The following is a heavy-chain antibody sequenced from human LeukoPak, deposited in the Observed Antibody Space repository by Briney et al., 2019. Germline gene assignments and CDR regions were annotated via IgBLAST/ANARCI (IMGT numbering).Heavy chain of an antibody. D-gene: IGHD6-19*01. CDR3: ARTGYSTGWDRFSFVY. CDR1: GGSISSSYY. J-gene: IGHJ4*02. Sequence: SATLSLTCTVSGGSISSSYYWGWIRQPPGKGLAWIGGIYYSGSTYYNPSLKSRVTISIDTSKNQFSLKLTSVTAADTAVYYCARTGYSTGWDRFSFVYWGQGTLVTVSS. CDR2: IYYSGST. V-gene: IGHV4-39*01.